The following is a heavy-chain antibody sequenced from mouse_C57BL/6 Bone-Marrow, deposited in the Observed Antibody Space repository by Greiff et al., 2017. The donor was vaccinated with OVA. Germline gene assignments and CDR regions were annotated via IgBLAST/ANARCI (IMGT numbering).Heavy chain of an antibody. Sequence: VKLMESGAELARPGASVKLSCKASGYTFTSYGISWVKQRTGQGLEWIGEIYPRSGNTYYNEKFKGKATLTADKSSSTAYMELRSLTSEDSAVYFCARNYYGSSSYWGQGTTLTVSS. V-gene: IGHV1-81*01. D-gene: IGHD1-1*01. J-gene: IGHJ2*01. CDR1: GYTFTSYG. CDR2: IYPRSGNT. CDR3: ARNYYGSSSY.